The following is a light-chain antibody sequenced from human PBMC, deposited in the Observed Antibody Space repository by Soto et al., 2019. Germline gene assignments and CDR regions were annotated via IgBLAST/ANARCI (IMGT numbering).Light chain of an antibody. CDR2: GAS. J-gene: IGKJ2*01. V-gene: IGKV3-15*01. CDR1: QSVNSK. Sequence: ETVMTQSPATLSVSPGERATLSCRASQSVNSKLVWYQQKPSQAPRLLIYGASSRATGIPARFSGSGSGTEFTLAISSLQSEDFAIYYCLQYNDWPYTYGQGTKLEIK. CDR3: LQYNDWPYT.